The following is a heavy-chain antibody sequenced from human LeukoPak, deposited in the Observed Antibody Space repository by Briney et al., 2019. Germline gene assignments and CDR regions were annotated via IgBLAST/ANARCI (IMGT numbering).Heavy chain of an antibody. V-gene: IGHV4-31*03. J-gene: IGHJ4*02. D-gene: IGHD3-22*01. Sequence: SETLSLTCTVSGGSISSGGYYWSWIRQHPGKGLEWIGYIYYSGCTYYNPSLKSRVTISVDTSKNQFSLKLSSVTAADTAVYYCARAGGGSTYYYDSSGPEGLDYWGQGTLVTVSS. CDR3: ARAGGGSTYYYDSSGPEGLDY. CDR2: IYYSGCT. CDR1: GGSISSGGYY.